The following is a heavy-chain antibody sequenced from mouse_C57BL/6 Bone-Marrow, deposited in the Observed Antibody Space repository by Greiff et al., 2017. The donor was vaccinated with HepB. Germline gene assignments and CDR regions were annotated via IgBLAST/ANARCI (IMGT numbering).Heavy chain of an antibody. CDR1: GFTFSDYY. J-gene: IGHJ1*03. Sequence: EVKLVESGGGLVQPGGSLKLSCAASGFTFSDYYMYWVRQTPEKRLEWVAYISNGGGSTYYPDTVKGRFTISRDNAKNTLYLQMSRLKSEDTAMYYCASPYYGSSYWYFDVWGTGTTVTVSS. CDR3: ASPYYGSSYWYFDV. V-gene: IGHV5-12*01. CDR2: ISNGGGST. D-gene: IGHD1-1*01.